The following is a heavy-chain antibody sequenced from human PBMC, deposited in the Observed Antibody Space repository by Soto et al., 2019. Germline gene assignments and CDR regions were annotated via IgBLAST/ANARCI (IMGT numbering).Heavy chain of an antibody. CDR1: GGSFSGYY. CDR2: INHSGST. J-gene: IGHJ5*02. D-gene: IGHD3-3*01. V-gene: IGHV4-34*01. Sequence: SETLSLTCAVYGGSFSGYYWSWIRQPPGKGLEWIGEINHSGSTNYNPSLKSRVTISVDTSKNQFSLKLSSVAAADTAVYYCARGGITIFGVVPPNWFDPWGQGTLVTVSS. CDR3: ARGGITIFGVVPPNWFDP.